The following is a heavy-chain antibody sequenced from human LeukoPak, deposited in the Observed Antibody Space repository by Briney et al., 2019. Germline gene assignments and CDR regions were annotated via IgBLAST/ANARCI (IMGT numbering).Heavy chain of an antibody. J-gene: IGHJ4*02. CDR1: GASVSSGSYS. V-gene: IGHV4-61*01. CDR2: MFYRGST. Sequence: SETLSLTCTVSGASVSSGSYSWNWIRQPPGKGLEWIGYMFYRGSTNYNPSLKSRVTISVDSSKNQFSLNLSSVTAADTAMYYCARGGALAAHESNFDYWGQGTLVTVSS. D-gene: IGHD6-19*01. CDR3: ARGGALAAHESNFDY.